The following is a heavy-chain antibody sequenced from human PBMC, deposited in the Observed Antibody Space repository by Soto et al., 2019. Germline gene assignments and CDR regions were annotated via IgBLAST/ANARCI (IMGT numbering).Heavy chain of an antibody. D-gene: IGHD3-22*01. V-gene: IGHV4-39*01. CDR3: ASPKGRPYYYERSRFWDI. Sequence: QLQLQESGPGLVKTSETLSLTCTVSGGSISSSSYYWGWIRQPPGKGLEWIGSIYYIGSTYYNPSLKSRVTISVDMSTKQCSLELISVTAAHTAVYYCASPKGRPYYYERSRFWDIWGQGTMVTVSS. CDR1: GGSISSSSYY. J-gene: IGHJ3*02. CDR2: IYYIGST.